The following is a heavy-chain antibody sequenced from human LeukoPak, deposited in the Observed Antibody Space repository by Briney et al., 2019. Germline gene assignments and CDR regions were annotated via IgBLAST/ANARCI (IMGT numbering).Heavy chain of an antibody. J-gene: IGHJ6*04. V-gene: IGHV3-30*18. CDR1: GFTFSSYA. CDR3: AELGITMIGGV. CDR2: ISFDGSDK. D-gene: IGHD3-10*02. Sequence: GGSLRLSCAASGFTFSSYAMHWVRQAPGKGLEWVAIISFDGSDKYYADSVKGRFTISRDNSKNILYLQMNSLRAEDTAVYYCAELGITMIGGVWGKGTTVTISS.